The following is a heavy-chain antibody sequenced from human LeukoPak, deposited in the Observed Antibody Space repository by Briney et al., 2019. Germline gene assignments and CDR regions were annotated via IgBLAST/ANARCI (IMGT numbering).Heavy chain of an antibody. V-gene: IGHV4-34*01. J-gene: IGHJ5*02. CDR3: AQASSYTEAIHYNPSWFGP. Sequence: SETLSLTCANYGGPFSGFFWSWIRQPPGKGLEWIGEINDGGRTNYNPSLQSRVTISIDTSKNQFSLKLTSVTAADTAVYYCAQASSYTEAIHYNPSWFGPWGQGTLVTVSS. CDR1: GGPFSGFF. D-gene: IGHD3-10*01. CDR2: INDGGRT.